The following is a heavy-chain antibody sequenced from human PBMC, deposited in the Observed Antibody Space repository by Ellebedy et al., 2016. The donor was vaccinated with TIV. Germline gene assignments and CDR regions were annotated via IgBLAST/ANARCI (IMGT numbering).Heavy chain of an antibody. D-gene: IGHD3-10*01. Sequence: GGSLRLSCAASEFTVGSNYMSWVRQAPGRGLEWVSVISTGLSTHYADSVKGRFTVSRDDSKNTLHLQMHSLRAEDTAVYYCARETFNDVDLKLWGVLDMWGQGTMVTVSS. J-gene: IGHJ3*02. CDR2: ISTGLST. CDR1: EFTVGSNY. V-gene: IGHV3-66*01. CDR3: ARETFNDVDLKLWGVLDM.